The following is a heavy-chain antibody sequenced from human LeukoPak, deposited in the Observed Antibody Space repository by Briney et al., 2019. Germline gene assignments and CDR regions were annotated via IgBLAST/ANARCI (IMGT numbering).Heavy chain of an antibody. J-gene: IGHJ3*02. CDR1: GYTFTSYY. D-gene: IGHD1-26*01. CDR3: ATDWVGYFDAFDI. CDR2: MNPNSGNT. V-gene: IGHV1-8*02. Sequence: ASVKVSCKASGYTFTSYYMHWVRQAPGQGLEWMGWMNPNSGNTGYAQKFQGRVTMTRNTPISTAYMELSSLRSEDTAVYYCATDWVGYFDAFDIWGQGTMVTVSS.